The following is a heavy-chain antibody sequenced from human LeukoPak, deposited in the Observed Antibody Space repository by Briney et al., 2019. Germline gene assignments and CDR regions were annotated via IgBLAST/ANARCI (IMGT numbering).Heavy chain of an antibody. Sequence: GGSLRLSCAASGFTFSSYWMSWVRQAPGKGLEWVANIKQDGSEKYYVDSVKGRFTISRDNAKSSLYLRMNSLRAEDTAVYYCARGTYYYDSSGYDFDYWGQGTLVTVSS. CDR3: ARGTYYYDSSGYDFDY. CDR2: IKQDGSEK. D-gene: IGHD3-22*01. V-gene: IGHV3-7*01. CDR1: GFTFSSYW. J-gene: IGHJ4*02.